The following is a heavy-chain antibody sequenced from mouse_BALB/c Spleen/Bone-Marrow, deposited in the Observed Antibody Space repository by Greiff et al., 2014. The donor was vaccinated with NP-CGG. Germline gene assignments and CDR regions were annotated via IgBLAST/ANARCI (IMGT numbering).Heavy chain of an antibody. V-gene: IGHV14-4*02. Sequence: VQLQQSGAELVRSGASVKLSCTASGFNIKDYYMHWVKQRPEQGLEWIGWIDPENGDTEYAPKFQGKVTMTADTSSNTAYLQLSSLTSEDTAVYYCNRYDWYFDVWGAGTTVTVSS. J-gene: IGHJ1*01. CDR2: IDPENGDT. D-gene: IGHD2-14*01. CDR3: NRYDWYFDV. CDR1: GFNIKDYY.